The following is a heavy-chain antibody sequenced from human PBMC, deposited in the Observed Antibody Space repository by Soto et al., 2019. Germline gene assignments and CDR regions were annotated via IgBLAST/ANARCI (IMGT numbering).Heavy chain of an antibody. V-gene: IGHV4-59*01. J-gene: IGHJ3*02. CDR2: IYYSGST. D-gene: IGHD3-9*01. Sequence: PSVTLSLTCTFPCISIRSYYWSWIWQTPGKGLEWIGYIYYSGSTNYNPSLKSRVTISVDTSKNQFSLKLSSVTAADTAGYYCARALILTGYYIHDAFDIWGQGTMVT. CDR3: ARALILTGYYIHDAFDI. CDR1: CISIRSYY.